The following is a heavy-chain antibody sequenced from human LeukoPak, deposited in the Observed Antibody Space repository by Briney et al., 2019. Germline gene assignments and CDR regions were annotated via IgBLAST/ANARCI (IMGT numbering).Heavy chain of an antibody. D-gene: IGHD3-16*01. J-gene: IGHJ4*02. V-gene: IGHV4-31*03. CDR1: GRSISSGGYS. Sequence: SETLSLTSTVSGRSISSGGYSWSWIRQHPGKGLEWIGYIYYRGSTYSNPSLKSRVTISVDTSKNQFSLKLSSVTAADTAVYYCARWGPSRSNFDYWGQGTLVTVSS. CDR2: IYYRGST. CDR3: ARWGPSRSNFDY.